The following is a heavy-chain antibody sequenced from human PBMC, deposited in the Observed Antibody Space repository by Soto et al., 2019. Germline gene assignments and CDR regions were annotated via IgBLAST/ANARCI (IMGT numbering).Heavy chain of an antibody. CDR2: INAGYGNT. J-gene: IGHJ6*03. V-gene: IGHV1-3*01. CDR3: AIDGVAGSYYYYYYMDV. CDR1: GYTFTSYA. D-gene: IGHD1-26*01. Sequence: ASVKVSCKASGYTFTSYAMHWVRQAPGQRLEWMGWINAGYGNTKYSQKFQGRVTITRDTSASTAYMELSSLRSEDTAVYYCAIDGVAGSYYYYYYMDVWGKGTTVTVSS.